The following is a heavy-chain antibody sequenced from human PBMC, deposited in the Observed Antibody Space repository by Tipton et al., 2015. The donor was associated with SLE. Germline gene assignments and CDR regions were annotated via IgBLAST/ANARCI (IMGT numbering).Heavy chain of an antibody. D-gene: IGHD3-3*01. J-gene: IGHJ5*02. V-gene: IGHV3-7*03. Sequence: SLRLSCVGSGFPFSNHWLSWVRQAPGKGLEWVANIAGDGSKKNLVDSVKGRFTISRDNAKNIAYLQMNSLKTEDTGVYYCIRDRITIFGVVSWGQGTLVTVSS. CDR1: GFPFSNHW. CDR2: IAGDGSKK. CDR3: IRDRITIFGVVS.